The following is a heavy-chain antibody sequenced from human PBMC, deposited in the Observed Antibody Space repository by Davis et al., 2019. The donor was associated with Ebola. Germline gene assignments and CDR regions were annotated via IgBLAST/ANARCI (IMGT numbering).Heavy chain of an antibody. J-gene: IGHJ5*02. CDR2: FDPEDGET. CDR1: GYTLTELS. CDR3: ARGKTVAGTRGLSWFDP. V-gene: IGHV1-24*01. D-gene: IGHD6-19*01. Sequence: ASVKVSCKVSGYTLTELSMHWVRQAPGKGLEWMGGFDPEDGETIYAQKFQGRVTITRDTSASTGYMELSSLRSEDTAVFYCARGKTVAGTRGLSWFDPWGPGTLVTVSS.